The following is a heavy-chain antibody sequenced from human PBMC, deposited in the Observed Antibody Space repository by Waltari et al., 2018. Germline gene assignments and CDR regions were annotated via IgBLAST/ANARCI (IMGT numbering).Heavy chain of an antibody. CDR2: IYYSGST. V-gene: IGHV4-39*01. D-gene: IGHD3-10*01. CDR3: AGHYGSGSYSSFDY. CDR1: GGSISSSSYY. J-gene: IGHJ4*02. Sequence: QLQLQESGPGLVKPSETLSLTCTVSGGSISSSSYYWGWIRQPPGKGLEWIGSIYYSGSTYYNPSLKSRVTISVDTSKNQFSLKLSSVTAADTAVYYCAGHYGSGSYSSFDYWGQGTLVTVSS.